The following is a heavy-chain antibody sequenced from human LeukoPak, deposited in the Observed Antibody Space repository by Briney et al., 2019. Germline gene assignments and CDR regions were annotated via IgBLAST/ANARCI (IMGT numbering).Heavy chain of an antibody. V-gene: IGHV1-8*01. CDR3: ARRRIAAAGRNAFDI. Sequence: ASVKVPCKASGYTFTSYDINWVRQATGQGLEWMGWMNPNSGNTGYAQKFQGRVTMTRNTSISTAYMELSSLRSEDTAVYYCARRRIAAAGRNAFDIWGQGTMVTVSS. CDR2: MNPNSGNT. CDR1: GYTFTSYD. J-gene: IGHJ3*02. D-gene: IGHD6-13*01.